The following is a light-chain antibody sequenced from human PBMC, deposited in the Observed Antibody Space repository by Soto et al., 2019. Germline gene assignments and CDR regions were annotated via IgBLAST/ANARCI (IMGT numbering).Light chain of an antibody. CDR3: QQRSKWPRT. V-gene: IGKV3-11*01. J-gene: IGKJ2*01. CDR1: QSLSNY. CDR2: AAS. Sequence: EIVLTQSPATLSLSPGERATLSCRASQSLSNYLDWYQQKPGQGPRLLIYAASNRATGIPARFSGSGSGTDFTLTISSLEPEDFAVYYCQQRSKWPRTFGQGTKVEIK.